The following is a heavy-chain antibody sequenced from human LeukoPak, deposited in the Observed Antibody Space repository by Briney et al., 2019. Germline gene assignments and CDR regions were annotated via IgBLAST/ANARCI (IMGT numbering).Heavy chain of an antibody. CDR1: GYTFTGYY. V-gene: IGHV1-2*02. Sequence: ASVKVSCKASGYTFTGYYMHWVRQAPGQGLEWMGWINPNSGGTNYAQKFQGRVTMTRDTSISTAYMELSRLRSDDTAVYYCARDFRVVVAATRYYYMDVWGKGTTATISS. J-gene: IGHJ6*03. CDR3: ARDFRVVVAATRYYYMDV. CDR2: INPNSGGT. D-gene: IGHD2-15*01.